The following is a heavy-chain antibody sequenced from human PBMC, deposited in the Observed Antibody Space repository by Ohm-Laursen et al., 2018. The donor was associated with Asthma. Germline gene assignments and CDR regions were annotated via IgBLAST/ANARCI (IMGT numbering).Heavy chain of an antibody. V-gene: IGHV3-23*01. CDR3: ARELHDYGIDY. D-gene: IGHD4-17*01. Sequence: SLRLSCAASGFTFSSYAMSWVRQAPAKGLEWVSGISGSGGTTYYADSVKGRFTISRDNSKNTLYLQMNSLRAEDTAVYYCARELHDYGIDYWGQGTLVTVSS. CDR2: ISGSGGTT. CDR1: GFTFSSYA. J-gene: IGHJ4*02.